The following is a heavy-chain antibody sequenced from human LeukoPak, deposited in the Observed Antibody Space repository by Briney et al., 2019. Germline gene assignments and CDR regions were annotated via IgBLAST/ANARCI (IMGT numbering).Heavy chain of an antibody. CDR3: AELGIAMIGGV. D-gene: IGHD3-10*02. V-gene: IGHV3-23*01. CDR1: GFTFSSYA. CDR2: ISGSDGTT. J-gene: IGHJ6*04. Sequence: GGSLRLSCAASGFTFSSYAMSWVRQAPGKGLEWVSSISGSDGTTYYADSVKGRFTISRDNAKNSLYLQMNSLRAEDTAVYYCAELGIAMIGGVWGKGTTVTISS.